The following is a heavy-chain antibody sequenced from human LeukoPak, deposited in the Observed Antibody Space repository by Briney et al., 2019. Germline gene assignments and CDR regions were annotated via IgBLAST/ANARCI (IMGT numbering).Heavy chain of an antibody. CDR3: ARDPGRCSSTSCYPDY. J-gene: IGHJ4*02. D-gene: IGHD2-2*01. CDR1: GFTVSSNC. V-gene: IGHV3-21*01. CDR2: ISGSSIYI. Sequence: GGSLRLSCAASGFTVSSNCMSWVRQAPGKGLEWVSSISGSSIYIYYANSVRGRLTISRDNAKNSLFLQMNSLRAEDTAVYYCARDPGRCSSTSCYPDYWGQGTLVTVSS.